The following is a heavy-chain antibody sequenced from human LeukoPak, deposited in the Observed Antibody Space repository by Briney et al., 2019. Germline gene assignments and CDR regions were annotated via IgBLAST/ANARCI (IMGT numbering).Heavy chain of an antibody. V-gene: IGHV3-48*03. CDR3: ARGAGSGADYYYYYYMDV. Sequence: GGCLRLACAASGFTCSSYEMNWVRQAPGKGLEWVSYISSSGSTIYYADSVKGRFTISRDNAKNSLYLQMNSLGAEDTAVYYCARGAGSGADYYYYYYMDVWGKGTTVTVSS. CDR1: GFTCSSYE. D-gene: IGHD1-26*01. CDR2: ISSSGSTI. J-gene: IGHJ6*03.